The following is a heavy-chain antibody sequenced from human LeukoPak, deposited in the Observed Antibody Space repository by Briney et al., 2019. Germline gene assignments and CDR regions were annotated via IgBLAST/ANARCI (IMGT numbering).Heavy chain of an antibody. CDR3: ATAGITGTNWFGP. D-gene: IGHD1/OR15-1a*01. J-gene: IGHJ5*02. Sequence: GGSLRLSCAASGFTFSSYTMNWVRQAPGKGLEWVSSISSNSNYIYYADSVKGRFTISRDNSKNTLYLQMNSLRAEDTAVYYCATAGITGTNWFGPWGQGTLVTVSS. V-gene: IGHV3-21*01. CDR1: GFTFSSYT. CDR2: ISSNSNYI.